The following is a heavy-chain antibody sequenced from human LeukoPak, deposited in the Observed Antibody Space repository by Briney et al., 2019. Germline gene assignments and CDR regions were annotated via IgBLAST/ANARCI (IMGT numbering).Heavy chain of an antibody. CDR3: AKMVQAVDIVATTYYYYYMDV. CDR1: GYTFTAYG. V-gene: IGHV1-69*13. Sequence: GASVKVSCKASGYTFTAYGISWVRQAPGQGLEWMGGIIPIFGTANYAQKFQGRVTITADESTSTAYMELSSLRSEDTAVYYCAKMVQAVDIVATTYYYYYMDVWGKGTTVTVSS. J-gene: IGHJ6*03. D-gene: IGHD5-12*01. CDR2: IIPIFGTA.